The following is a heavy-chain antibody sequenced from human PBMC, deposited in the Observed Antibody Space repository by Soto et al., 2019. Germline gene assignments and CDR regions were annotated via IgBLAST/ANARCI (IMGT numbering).Heavy chain of an antibody. CDR3: ARDEYYDILTCYYLAYGMDV. D-gene: IGHD3-9*01. J-gene: IGHJ6*02. CDR1: GYTFTSYG. Sequence: QVQLVQSGAEVKKPGASVKVSCKASGYTFTSYGISWVRQAPGQGLEWMGWISAYNGNTNYAQKHQSRVTMTTETSKSTDYMELRSLRSADTGVYYCARDEYYDILTCYYLAYGMDVWGQGTTVTVSS. V-gene: IGHV1-18*01. CDR2: ISAYNGNT.